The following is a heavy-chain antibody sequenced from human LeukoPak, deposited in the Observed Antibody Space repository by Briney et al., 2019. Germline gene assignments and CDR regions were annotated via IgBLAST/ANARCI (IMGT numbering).Heavy chain of an antibody. Sequence: SETLSLTCAVYGGSFSGYYWSWIRQPPGKGLEWIGEINHSGSNNYNPSLKSRVTISVDTSKNQFSLKLSSVTAADTAVYYCARDGGYCSSTSCQNWFDPWGQGTLVTVSS. CDR1: GGSFSGYY. V-gene: IGHV4-34*01. J-gene: IGHJ5*02. D-gene: IGHD2-2*01. CDR3: ARDGGYCSSTSCQNWFDP. CDR2: INHSGSN.